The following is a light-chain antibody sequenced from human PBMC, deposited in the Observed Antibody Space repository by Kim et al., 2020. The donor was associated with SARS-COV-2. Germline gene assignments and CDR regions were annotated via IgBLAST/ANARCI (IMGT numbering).Light chain of an antibody. CDR3: HQSGSLPFT. V-gene: IGKV6D-21*02. Sequence: VTTKTTITVAWRDSQHIGRRLHWYQQKAGQSPKLLIKYASQSISGVPSRFSGSGSGADVTHTINSLEPEDAAAYYCHQSGSLPFTFGGGTKVDIK. CDR2: YAS. CDR1: QHIGRR. J-gene: IGKJ4*01.